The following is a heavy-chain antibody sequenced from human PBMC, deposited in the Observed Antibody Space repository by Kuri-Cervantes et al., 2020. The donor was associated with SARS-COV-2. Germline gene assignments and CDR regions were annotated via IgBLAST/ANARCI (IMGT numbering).Heavy chain of an antibody. CDR1: GFSISDRAYW. CDR2: IKHDGSER. D-gene: IGHD2-2*01. J-gene: IGHJ1*01. Sequence: GGSPRLSCTASGFSISDRAYWMTWVRQTPGKGLEWVANIKHDGSERFYVDSVKGRFTISRDNSKNTLYLQMNSLRAEDTAVYYCAKVYGDIVVVPAAKYFQHWGQGTLVTVSS. V-gene: IGHV3-7*03. CDR3: AKVYGDIVVVPAAKYFQH.